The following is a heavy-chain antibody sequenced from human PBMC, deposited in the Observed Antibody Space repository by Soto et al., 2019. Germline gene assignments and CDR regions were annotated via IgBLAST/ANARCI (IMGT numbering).Heavy chain of an antibody. CDR2: TSYDGSNK. Sequence: QVQLVESGGGVVQPGTSLRLSCVGSGFTFRSYVIHWVRQAPGKGLEWVALTSYDGSNKVDGDSVKGRFTISRDNSRNTVDLQMDSLRREDTGLYYCARWGTTGGLDVWGEGTLVSVSS. V-gene: IGHV3-30*19. CDR3: ARWGTTGGLDV. J-gene: IGHJ1*01. D-gene: IGHD3-16*01. CDR1: GFTFRSYV.